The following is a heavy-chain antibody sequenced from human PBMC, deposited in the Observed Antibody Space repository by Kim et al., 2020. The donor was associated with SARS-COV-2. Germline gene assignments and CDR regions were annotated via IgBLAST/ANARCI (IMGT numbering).Heavy chain of an antibody. CDR1: GFIFSDYY. J-gene: IGHJ6*03. V-gene: IGHV3-11*01. CDR2: ISSSTNTI. CDR3: ASLKLLHYYMDV. Sequence: GGSLRLSCAASGFIFSDYYMSWIRQAPGKGLEWISYISSSTNTIYYADSVKGRFTISRDNAKNSLYLEMNSLSAEDTAVYYCASLKLLHYYMDVWGKVTT.